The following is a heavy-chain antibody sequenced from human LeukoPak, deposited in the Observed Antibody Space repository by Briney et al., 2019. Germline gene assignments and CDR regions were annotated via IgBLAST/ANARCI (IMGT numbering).Heavy chain of an antibody. CDR3: ATGVGANTFIPY. CDR1: GASIKNYY. D-gene: IGHD1-26*01. V-gene: IGHV3-15*01. Sequence: ETLSLTCTVSGASIKNYYWSWIRQPPGKGLEWVGRIKSKIDGGTTDYAAPVKGRFTISRDDSRDTLYLQMNSLITEDTAVYFCATGVGANTFIPYWGQGTLVTVSS. J-gene: IGHJ4*02. CDR2: IKSKIDGGTT.